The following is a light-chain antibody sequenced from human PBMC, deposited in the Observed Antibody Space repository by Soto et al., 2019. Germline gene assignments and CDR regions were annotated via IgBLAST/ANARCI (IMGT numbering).Light chain of an antibody. J-gene: IGLJ1*01. Sequence: QTGLTQPASVLGSPGQSITISCTGTSSDVGAYDYVSWYQQHPDKAPKLMIYEVSNRPSGVSDRFSGSKSVNTATLTISGLRAEDEADYYCSSYTSSSTRVFGTGTKVTVL. CDR1: SSDVGAYDY. V-gene: IGLV2-14*03. CDR2: EVS. CDR3: SSYTSSSTRV.